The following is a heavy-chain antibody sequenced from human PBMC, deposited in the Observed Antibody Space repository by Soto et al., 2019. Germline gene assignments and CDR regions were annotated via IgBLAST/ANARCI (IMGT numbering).Heavy chain of an antibody. V-gene: IGHV3-13*04. CDR1: GFTFNNYD. D-gene: IGHD3-16*01. J-gene: IGHJ6*02. Sequence: PGGSLRLSCAASGFTFNNYDMLWVRQAPGKGLEWVSTFGSAGDTYYSDSVKGRFTISRENARNSLYLQMNSLRAADTAVYYCARGGPNWDYYFYGMDVWGQGTTVTV. CDR3: ARGGPNWDYYFYGMDV. CDR2: FGSAGDT.